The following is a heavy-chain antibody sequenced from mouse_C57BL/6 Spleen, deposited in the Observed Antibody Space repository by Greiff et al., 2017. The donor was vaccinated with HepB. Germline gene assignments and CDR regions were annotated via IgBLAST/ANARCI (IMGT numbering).Heavy chain of an antibody. CDR3: ARDQTAQATFAY. CDR1: GFTFTSYA. D-gene: IGHD3-2*02. V-gene: IGHV5-4*01. Sequence: DVQLLQSGGGLVKPGASLKLSCAASGFTFTSYAMSWVRQTPEKRLEWIATISDGGSYTYYPDNVKGRVTITRDNAKNNLYLQMSHLKSEDTAMYYCARDQTAQATFAYWGQGTLVTVSA. CDR2: ISDGGSYT. J-gene: IGHJ3*01.